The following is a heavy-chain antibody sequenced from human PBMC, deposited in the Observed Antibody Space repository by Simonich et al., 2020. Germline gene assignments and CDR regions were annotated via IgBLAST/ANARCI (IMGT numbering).Heavy chain of an antibody. CDR2: IIPNLGIA. CDR1: GGTFSSYA. Sequence: QVQLVQSGAEVKKPGSSVKVSCKASGGTFSSYAISWVRQAPGQGLEWIGAIIPNLGIANDAQKFKGRVTITADKSTSTAYMELSSLRSEDTAVYYCARTNTMRELDTMVRGVDYFDYWGQGTLVTVSS. V-gene: IGHV1-69*09. J-gene: IGHJ4*02. CDR3: ARTNTMRELDTMVRGVDYFDY. D-gene: IGHD3-10*01.